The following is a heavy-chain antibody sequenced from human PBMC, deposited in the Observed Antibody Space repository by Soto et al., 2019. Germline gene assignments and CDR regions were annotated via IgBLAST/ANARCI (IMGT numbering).Heavy chain of an antibody. CDR3: RRERLGYDFWSGYWFDR. CDR1: GGSVSSGSYY. Sequence: PSETLSLTCTVSGGSVSSGSYYWSWIRPPPGKGLEWIGYICYSVSTNYNPSLTSRVTISVDASKNQLSLKLSSVTAAGTAVYHCRRERLGYDFWSGYWFDRWGQGTPVTVCS. D-gene: IGHD3-3*01. V-gene: IGHV4-61*01. CDR2: ICYSVST. J-gene: IGHJ5*02.